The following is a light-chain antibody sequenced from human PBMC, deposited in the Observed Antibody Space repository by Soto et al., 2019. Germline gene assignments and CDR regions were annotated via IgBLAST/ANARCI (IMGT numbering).Light chain of an antibody. Sequence: DILLTQSPDTLSLSPGERPTLSCRATQTVSSNYLAWCQQRPGQAPRLLIYGASTRAAGIPDRFSGSGSGTDFTLTITRPEPEDSAVYFCQQYTGPPTTFGQGTRLEIK. CDR3: QQYTGPPTT. V-gene: IGKV3-20*01. J-gene: IGKJ5*01. CDR1: QTVSSNY. CDR2: GAS.